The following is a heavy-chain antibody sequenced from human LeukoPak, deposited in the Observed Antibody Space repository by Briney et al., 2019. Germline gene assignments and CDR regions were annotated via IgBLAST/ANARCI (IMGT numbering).Heavy chain of an antibody. CDR3: ARAFPNCGGDCYTDAFDI. V-gene: IGHV4-31*03. J-gene: IGHJ3*02. CDR2: IYYSGST. CDR1: GGSISSGGYY. D-gene: IGHD2-21*02. Sequence: SETLSLTCTVSGGSISSGGYYWSWIRQHPGKGLEWIGYIYYSGSTYYNPSLKSRVTISVDTSKNQFSLKLSSVTAADTAVYYCARAFPNCGGDCYTDAFDIWGQGTMVTVSS.